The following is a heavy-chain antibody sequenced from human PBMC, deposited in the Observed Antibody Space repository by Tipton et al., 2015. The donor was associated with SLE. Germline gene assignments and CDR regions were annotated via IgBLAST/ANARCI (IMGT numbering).Heavy chain of an antibody. Sequence: TLSLTCAVSGYSISSGYYWGWIRQPPGKGLEWIGSIYHSGSTYYNPSLKSRVTISVDTSKNQFSLNLRSVTAADTAVYYCVRHFSTVIQGPLYFDYWGQGTLVTVSS. CDR1: GYSISSGYY. J-gene: IGHJ4*02. CDR2: IYHSGST. D-gene: IGHD2/OR15-2a*01. V-gene: IGHV4-38-2*01. CDR3: VRHFSTVIQGPLYFDY.